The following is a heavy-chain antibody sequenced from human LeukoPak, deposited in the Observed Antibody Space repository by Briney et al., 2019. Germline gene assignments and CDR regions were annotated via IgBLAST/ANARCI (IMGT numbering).Heavy chain of an antibody. V-gene: IGHV4-30-4*01. CDR2: IYYSGST. Sequence: PSQTLSLTCTVSGDSISSGDYYWSWLRQPPGKGLEWIGHIYYSGSTNYHPSLKSRVIKSVDTSKNQFSLKLTSVTAADTAVYYCARDAGDLDYLGQGTLATVSS. J-gene: IGHJ4*02. CDR1: GDSISSGDYY. D-gene: IGHD4-17*01. CDR3: ARDAGDLDY.